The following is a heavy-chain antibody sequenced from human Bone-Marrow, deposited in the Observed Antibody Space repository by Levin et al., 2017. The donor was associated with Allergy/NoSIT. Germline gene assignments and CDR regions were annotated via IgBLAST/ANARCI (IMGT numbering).Heavy chain of an antibody. J-gene: IGHJ6*03. CDR1: GFTFSNYW. CDR2: TNSDETTR. V-gene: IGHV3-74*01. D-gene: IGHD4-17*01. CDR3: ARDVPGAYVDV. Sequence: GGSLRLSCVASGFTFSNYWMHWVRQAPGKGLEWVSRTNSDETTRSYAGSVKGRFTISRDNAKSTLYLQMNSLRAEDTAIYYCARDVPGAYVDVWGKGTTVTVSS.